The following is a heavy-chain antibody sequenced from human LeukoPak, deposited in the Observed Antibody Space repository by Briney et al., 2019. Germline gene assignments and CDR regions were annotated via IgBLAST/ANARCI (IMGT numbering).Heavy chain of an antibody. CDR1: GGSISSGGYY. V-gene: IGHV4-61*02. Sequence: SQTLSLTCTVSGGSISSGGYYWSWIRQPAGKGLEWIGRIYTSGSTNYNPSLKSRVTMSVDTSKNQFSLKLSSVTAADTAVYYCASGTTWFDPWGQGTLVTVSS. D-gene: IGHD1-7*01. J-gene: IGHJ5*02. CDR3: ASGTTWFDP. CDR2: IYTSGST.